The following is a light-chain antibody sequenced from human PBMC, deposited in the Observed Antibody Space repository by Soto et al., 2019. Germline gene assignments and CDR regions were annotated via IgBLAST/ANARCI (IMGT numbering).Light chain of an antibody. CDR1: QSVGTW. V-gene: IGKV1-5*01. CDR2: GAS. Sequence: DIQMTQSPSTLSASVGGRVTITCRASQSVGTWVAWYQQKPGKAPKLLIFGASNLESGVPSRFSGRGSGTEFTLTIATLQPDDFATYFCQHYHRNMWSFGPGTKVDI. J-gene: IGKJ1*01. CDR3: QHYHRNMWS.